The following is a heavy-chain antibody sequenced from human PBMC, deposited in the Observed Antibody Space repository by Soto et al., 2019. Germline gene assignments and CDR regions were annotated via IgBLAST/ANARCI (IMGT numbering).Heavy chain of an antibody. D-gene: IGHD6-19*01. V-gene: IGHV3-30-3*01. CDR3: ARDRAAVAERYFDY. J-gene: IGHJ4*02. Sequence: GGSLRVSCAASGFTFNNYAMHWVRQAPGKRLEWVAVISYDESNRYYADSVKGRFTISRDNSKNTLYLQMNGLRAEDTAVYYCARDRAAVAERYFDYWGQGTLVTVSS. CDR1: GFTFNNYA. CDR2: ISYDESNR.